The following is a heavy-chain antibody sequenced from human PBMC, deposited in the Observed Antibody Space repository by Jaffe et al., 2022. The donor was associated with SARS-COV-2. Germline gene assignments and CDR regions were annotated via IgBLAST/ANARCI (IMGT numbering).Heavy chain of an antibody. J-gene: IGHJ4*02. CDR2: IKQDGSEK. CDR3: ARGHSSNWDHHFDY. D-gene: IGHD6-13*01. V-gene: IGHV3-7*03. CDR1: GFTFSTYW. Sequence: EVQLVESGGGLVQPGGSLRLSCAVSGFTFSTYWMSWVRQAPGKGLEWVANIKQDGSEKNYVGSVKGRFTISRDNPKNSLYLQMNSLRAEDTAVYFCARGHSSNWDHHFDYWGQGSLVIVTS.